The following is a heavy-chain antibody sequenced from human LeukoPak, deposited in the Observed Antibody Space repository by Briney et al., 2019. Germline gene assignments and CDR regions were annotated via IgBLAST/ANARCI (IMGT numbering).Heavy chain of an antibody. CDR2: IYYSGST. Sequence: SETLSLTCTVSGGSISSSSYYWGWIRQPPGKGLEWIGSIYYSGSTYYNPSLKSRVTISVDTSKNQFSLKLSSVTAADTAVYYCARSMYSSIDYWGQGTLVTVSS. CDR3: ARSMYSSIDY. CDR1: GGSISSSSYY. D-gene: IGHD6-19*01. J-gene: IGHJ4*02. V-gene: IGHV4-39*07.